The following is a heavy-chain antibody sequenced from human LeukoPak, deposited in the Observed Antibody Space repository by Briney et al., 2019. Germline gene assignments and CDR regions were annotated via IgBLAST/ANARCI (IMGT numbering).Heavy chain of an antibody. V-gene: IGHV4-61*09. CDR1: GGSISSGSYY. CDR2: IDSSGIT. J-gene: IGHJ4*02. CDR3: ATVASGWYPDY. D-gene: IGHD6-19*01. Sequence: SQTLSLTCTVSGGSISSGSYYWSWIRQPAGKGLEWIGYIDSSGITNYNSSLNSRVTISLDTSQNQFSLKLNSVTAADTAVYYCATVASGWYPDYWGQGALVTVAS.